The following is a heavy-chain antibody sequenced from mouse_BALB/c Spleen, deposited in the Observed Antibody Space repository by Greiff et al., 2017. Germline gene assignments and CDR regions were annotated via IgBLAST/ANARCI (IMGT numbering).Heavy chain of an antibody. V-gene: IGHV7-3*02. CDR1: GFTFTDYY. CDR2: IRNKANGYTT. J-gene: IGHJ4*01. CDR3: ARIYSSYYYAMDY. Sequence: EVKLVESGGGLVQPGGSLRLSCATSGFTFTDYYMSWVRQPPGKALEWLGFIRNKANGYTTEYSASVKGRFTISRDNSQSILYLQMNTLRAEDSATYYCARIYSSYYYAMDYWGQGTSVTVSS. D-gene: IGHD2-1*01.